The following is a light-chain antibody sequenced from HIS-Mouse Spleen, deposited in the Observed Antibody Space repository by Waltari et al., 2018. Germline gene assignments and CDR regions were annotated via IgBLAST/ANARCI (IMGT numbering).Light chain of an antibody. CDR1: NIGSKS. J-gene: IGLJ3*02. CDR2: DDS. CDR3: QVWDSSSDHPV. Sequence: SYVLTQPPSVSVAPGQTARITCGGNNIGSKSVHWYQQKPGQAPVLVVYDDSGRPSGIPERFSGSNSGNTATLTICRVEAGDEADYYCQVWDSSSDHPVFGGGTKLTVL. V-gene: IGLV3-21*02.